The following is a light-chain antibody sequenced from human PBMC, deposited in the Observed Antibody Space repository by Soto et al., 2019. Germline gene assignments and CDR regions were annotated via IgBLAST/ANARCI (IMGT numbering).Light chain of an antibody. CDR2: AAS. CDR1: QRITSS. J-gene: IGKJ5*01. V-gene: IGKV1-39*01. Sequence: DIQMTQSLSSLSASVGDRVTITCRASQRITSSVNWYQQKPGKAPKLLIYAASNLQSGVPSRFSGSGSGTDFTLTISSLQPEDFATYYCQQSYSSPITFGQGTQLEIK. CDR3: QQSYSSPIT.